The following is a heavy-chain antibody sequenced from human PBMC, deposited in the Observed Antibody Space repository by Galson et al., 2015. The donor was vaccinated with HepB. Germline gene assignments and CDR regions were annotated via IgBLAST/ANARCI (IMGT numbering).Heavy chain of an antibody. CDR1: GFTFSSYA. V-gene: IGHV3-23*01. Sequence: SLRLSCAASGFTFSSYAMSWVRQAPGKGLEWVSAIGSDGSSTFYADSVKGRSTISRDNSGNTLYLQMNRLRAEDRAIYYCAKDLGVRGENYSYGMTVWAKGPRSPSP. CDR3: AKDLGVRGENYSYGMTV. D-gene: IGHD3-16*01. CDR2: IGSDGSST. J-gene: IGHJ6*02.